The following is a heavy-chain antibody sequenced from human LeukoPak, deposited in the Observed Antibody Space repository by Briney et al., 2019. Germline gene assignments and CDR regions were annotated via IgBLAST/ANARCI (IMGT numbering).Heavy chain of an antibody. CDR2: IIPIFGTA. CDR1: GGTFSSYA. J-gene: IGHJ2*01. V-gene: IGHV1-69*05. Sequence: ASVKVSCKASGGTFSSYAISWVRQAPGQGREWMGRIIPIFGTANYAQKFQGRVTITTDESTSTAYMELSSLRSEDTAVYYCAMETMIVVVTNDWYFDLWGRGTLVTVSS. D-gene: IGHD3-22*01. CDR3: AMETMIVVVTNDWYFDL.